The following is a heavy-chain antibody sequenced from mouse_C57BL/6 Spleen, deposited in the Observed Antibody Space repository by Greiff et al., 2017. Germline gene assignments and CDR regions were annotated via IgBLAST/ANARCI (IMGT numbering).Heavy chain of an antibody. Sequence: QVQLQQPGAELVKPGASVTMSCKASGYTFTSYWMHWVKQRPGRGLEWLGRIDPNRGGTKQHAQFKSQATLTVDKPSSTAYMQLSSLTSEDAAVYYCARNDDYDGYFDVWGTGTTVTVSS. J-gene: IGHJ1*03. CDR1: GYTFTSYW. D-gene: IGHD2-4*01. V-gene: IGHV1-72*01. CDR2: IDPNRGGT. CDR3: ARNDDYDGYFDV.